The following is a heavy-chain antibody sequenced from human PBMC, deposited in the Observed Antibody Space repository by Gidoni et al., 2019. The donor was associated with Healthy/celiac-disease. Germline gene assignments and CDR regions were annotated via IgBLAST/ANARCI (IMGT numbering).Heavy chain of an antibody. J-gene: IGHJ4*02. CDR3: AREQGAYYYGSGEKIDY. D-gene: IGHD3-10*01. CDR1: GFTFSSYS. Sequence: EVQLVESGGGLVKPGGSLRLSCAASGFTFSSYSMNWVRQAPGKGLEWVSSISSSSSYIYYADSVKGRFTISRDNAKNSLYLKMNSLRAEDTAVYYCAREQGAYYYGSGEKIDYWGQGTLVTVSS. CDR2: ISSSSSYI. V-gene: IGHV3-21*01.